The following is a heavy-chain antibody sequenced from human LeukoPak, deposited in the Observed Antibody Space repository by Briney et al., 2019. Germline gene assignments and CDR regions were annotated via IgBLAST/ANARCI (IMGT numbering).Heavy chain of an antibody. D-gene: IGHD3-10*01. CDR1: GGSFSGYY. CDR3: ARSHGSGSYYRPNWFDP. V-gene: IGHV4-34*01. CDR2: INHSGST. J-gene: IGHJ5*02. Sequence: SETLSLTCAVYGGSFSGYYWSWIRQPPGKGLEWIGEINHSGSTNYNPSLKSRVTISVDTSKNQLSLKLSSVTAADTAVYYCARSHGSGSYYRPNWFDPWGQGTLVTVSS.